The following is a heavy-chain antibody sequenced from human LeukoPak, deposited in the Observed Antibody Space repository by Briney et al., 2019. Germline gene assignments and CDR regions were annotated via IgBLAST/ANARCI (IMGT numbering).Heavy chain of an antibody. Sequence: ASVKVSCKASGYTFTGYYMHWVRQAPGQGLEWMGWINPNSGGTNYAQKFQGRVTMTRDTSISTAYMELSRPRADDTAVYYCARDPYSSLYGSGKDDAVDIWGQGTMVTVSS. J-gene: IGHJ3*02. V-gene: IGHV1-2*02. CDR3: ARDPYSSLYGSGKDDAVDI. CDR1: GYTFTGYY. CDR2: INPNSGGT. D-gene: IGHD3-10*01.